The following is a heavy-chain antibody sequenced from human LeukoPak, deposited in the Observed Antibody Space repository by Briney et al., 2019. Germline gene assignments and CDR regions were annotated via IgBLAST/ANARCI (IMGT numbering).Heavy chain of an antibody. V-gene: IGHV3-23*01. J-gene: IGHJ4*02. CDR3: ARRSSGSPPYYFGY. CDR1: GLTFRNYA. Sequence: GGSLRLSCAASGLTFRNYAMSWVRQAPGKGLEWVSVICANDGNTYYADAVKGRFTISRDNSKDTLYLQMNSLRAEDTAVYYCARRSSGSPPYYFGYWGQGTLVTVSS. CDR2: ICANDGNT. D-gene: IGHD1-26*01.